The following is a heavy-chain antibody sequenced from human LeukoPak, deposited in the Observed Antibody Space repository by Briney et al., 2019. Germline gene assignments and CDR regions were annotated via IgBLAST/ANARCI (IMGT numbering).Heavy chain of an antibody. J-gene: IGHJ3*02. CDR2: IYSSGST. V-gene: IGHV4-61*02. D-gene: IGHD2-21*02. CDR3: ARVNVVATQRAFDI. CDR1: GGSISSGSYY. Sequence: PSQTLSLTCTVSGGSISSGSYYWSWIRQPAGKGLEWIGRIYSSGSTNYNPSLKSRVTISVDTSKNQFSLKLSSVTAADTAVYYCARVNVVATQRAFDIWGQGTMVTVSS.